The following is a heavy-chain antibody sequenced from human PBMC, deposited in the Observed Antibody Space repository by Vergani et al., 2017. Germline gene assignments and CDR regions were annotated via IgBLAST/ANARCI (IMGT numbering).Heavy chain of an antibody. D-gene: IGHD1-1*01. Sequence: HVQLVQSGAEVKKPGSSVKVSCKASGGTFSSYAISWVRQAPGQGLEWMGGIIPIFGTATYAQKFQGRVTITADESTSTVYMELSSLRSEDTAVYYCARVAPSNSEVTPTAFDVWGQGTMVTVSS. V-gene: IGHV1-69*01. CDR3: ARVAPSNSEVTPTAFDV. CDR1: GGTFSSYA. J-gene: IGHJ3*01. CDR2: IIPIFGTA.